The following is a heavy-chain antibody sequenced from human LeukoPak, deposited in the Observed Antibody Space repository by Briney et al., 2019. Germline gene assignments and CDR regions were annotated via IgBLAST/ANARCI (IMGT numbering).Heavy chain of an antibody. Sequence: GGSLRLSCAASGFAFSDYYMSWIRQAPGKGLEWLSYISSTSSFTNYADSVKGRFTISRDNAKNSLYLQMNSLRAEDTAVYYCARGSAAGRREFNFDYWGQGTLVTVSS. V-gene: IGHV3-11*05. CDR1: GFAFSDYY. CDR3: ARGSAAGRREFNFDY. D-gene: IGHD6-13*01. CDR2: ISSTSSFT. J-gene: IGHJ4*02.